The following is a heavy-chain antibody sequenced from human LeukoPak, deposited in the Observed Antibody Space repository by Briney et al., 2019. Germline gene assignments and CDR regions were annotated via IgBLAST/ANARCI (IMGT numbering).Heavy chain of an antibody. Sequence: SETLSLTCTVSGGSISSYYWSWIRQPPGKGLEWIGYIYYSGSTNYNPSLKSRVTISVDTSKYQFSLKLSSVTAADTAVYYCARVVVVAARGDWFDPWGQGTLVTVSS. CDR2: IYYSGST. V-gene: IGHV4-59*01. CDR3: ARVVVVAARGDWFDP. D-gene: IGHD2-15*01. CDR1: GGSISSYY. J-gene: IGHJ5*02.